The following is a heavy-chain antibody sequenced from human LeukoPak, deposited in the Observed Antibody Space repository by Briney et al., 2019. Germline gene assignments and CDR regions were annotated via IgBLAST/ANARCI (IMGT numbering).Heavy chain of an antibody. CDR2: IYYSGST. J-gene: IGHJ3*02. CDR3: ARQAVGATDAFDI. V-gene: IGHV4-59*08. D-gene: IGHD1-26*01. Sequence: SETLSLTCTVSGGSISSYYWSLIRQPPGKGLEWIGYIYYSGSTNYNPSLKSRVTISVDTSKNQFSLKLSSVTAADTAVYYCARQAVGATDAFDIWGQGTMVTVSS. CDR1: GGSISSYY.